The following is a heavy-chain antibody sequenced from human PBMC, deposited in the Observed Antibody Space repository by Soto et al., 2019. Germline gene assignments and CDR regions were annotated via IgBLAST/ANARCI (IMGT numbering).Heavy chain of an antibody. J-gene: IGHJ6*03. CDR1: GFTFSGSA. CDR3: TRHVKYSYGYYLDHYYYMDV. V-gene: IGHV3-73*01. CDR2: IRSKANSYAT. D-gene: IGHD5-18*01. Sequence: GGSLRLSCAASGFTFSGSAMHWVRQASGKGLEWVGRIRSKANSYATAYAASVKGRFTISRDDSKNTAYLQMNSLKTEDTAVYYCTRHVKYSYGYYLDHYYYMDVWGKGTTVTVSS.